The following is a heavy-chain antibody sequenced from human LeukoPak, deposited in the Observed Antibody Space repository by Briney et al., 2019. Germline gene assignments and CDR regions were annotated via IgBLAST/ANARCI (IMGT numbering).Heavy chain of an antibody. V-gene: IGHV1-18*01. CDR2: ISSYNGNT. D-gene: IGHD3-3*01. CDR3: ARDLAEVFFDYYYYMDV. Sequence: ASVKVSCKASGYTFARHGITWVRQAPGQGLEWMGWISSYNGNTNYAQKFQGRVTMTTDTSTSTAYMELKSLRPDDTAVYYCARDLAEVFFDYYYYMDVWGKGTTVTVSS. CDR1: GYTFARHG. J-gene: IGHJ6*03.